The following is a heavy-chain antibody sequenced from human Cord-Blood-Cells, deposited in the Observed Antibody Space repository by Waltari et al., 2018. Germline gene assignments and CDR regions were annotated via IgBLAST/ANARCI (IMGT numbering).Heavy chain of an antibody. J-gene: IGHJ4*02. CDR2: IMPEGSGK. CDR3: SRCRGGAPY. V-gene: IGHV3-7*01. Sequence: EVQLGEAGGGLVQPGGSLRLSCAASGFTFSRDWMTWFRQAPGKGLAGVDNIMPEGSGKDYVDPGQGLHTISRDNATSPRYRQRNSLRAEDTAVYYCSRCRGGAPYWGQGTRVTVSS. D-gene: IGHD3-10*01. CDR1: GFTFSRDW.